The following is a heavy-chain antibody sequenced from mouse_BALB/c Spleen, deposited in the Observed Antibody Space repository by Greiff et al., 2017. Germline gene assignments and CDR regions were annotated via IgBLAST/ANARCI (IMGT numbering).Heavy chain of an antibody. CDR1: GFTFSSFG. Sequence: EVQLVESGGGLVQPGGSRKLSCAASGFTFSSFGMHWVRQAPEKGLEWVAYISSGSSTIYYADTVKGRFTISRDNPKNTLFLQMTSLRSEDTAMYYCARPGYYAMDYWGQGTSVTVSS. V-gene: IGHV5-17*02. J-gene: IGHJ4*01. CDR2: ISSGSSTI. CDR3: ARPGYYAMDY.